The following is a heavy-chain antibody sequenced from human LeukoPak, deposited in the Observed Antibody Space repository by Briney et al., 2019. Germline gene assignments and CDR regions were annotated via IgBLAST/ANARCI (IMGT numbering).Heavy chain of an antibody. CDR3: ARGCWGYSSSKSWNYYYYGMDV. V-gene: IGHV4-34*01. Sequence: PSETLSLTCAVYGGSFSGYYWSWIRQPPGKGLEWIGEINHSGSTNYNPSLKSRVTISVDTSKNQFSLKLSSVTAADTAVYYCARGCWGYSSSKSWNYYYYGMDVWGQGTTVTVSS. D-gene: IGHD6-13*01. J-gene: IGHJ6*02. CDR2: INHSGST. CDR1: GGSFSGYY.